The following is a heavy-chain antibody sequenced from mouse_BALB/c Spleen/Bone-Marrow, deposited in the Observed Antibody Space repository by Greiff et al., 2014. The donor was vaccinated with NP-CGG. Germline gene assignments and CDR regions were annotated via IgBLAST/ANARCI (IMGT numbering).Heavy chain of an antibody. J-gene: IGHJ3*01. V-gene: IGHV4-1*02. CDR1: EFDFSRYW. CDR3: ARNGYYGWIAY. D-gene: IGHD2-3*01. CDR2: INPDSSTI. Sequence: EVQGVESGGGLVQPGGSLKLSCAASEFDFSRYWMTWVRQAPGKGLEWIGEINPDSSTINYTPSLKDKFIISRDNAKNTLYLQMSKVRSEDTALYYCARNGYYGWIAYWGQGTLVTVSA.